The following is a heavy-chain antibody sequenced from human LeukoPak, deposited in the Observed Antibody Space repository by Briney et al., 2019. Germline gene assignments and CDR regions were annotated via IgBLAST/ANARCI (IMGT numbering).Heavy chain of an antibody. D-gene: IGHD1-26*01. V-gene: IGHV4-59*01. CDR1: GGSISSYY. Sequence: PSETLSLTCTVSGGSISSYYWSWIRQPPGKGLEWIGYIYYSGSTNYNPSLKSRVTISVDTSENQFSLKLSSVTAADTAVYYCARDRRKLGLDYWGQGTLVTVSS. CDR3: ARDRRKLGLDY. CDR2: IYYSGST. J-gene: IGHJ4*02.